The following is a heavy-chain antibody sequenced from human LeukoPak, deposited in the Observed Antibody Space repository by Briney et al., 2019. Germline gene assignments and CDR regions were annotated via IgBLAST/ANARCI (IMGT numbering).Heavy chain of an antibody. V-gene: IGHV1-69*13. CDR2: IIHIFGTT. J-gene: IGHJ5*02. Sequence: GASVKVSCKTSGGTFNNYAISWVRQAPGQGLEWMGGIIHIFGTTNYAQKFQGRVTITADGSTRTAWMELSSLRSEDTAVYYCATSSSGYTYGYVSGWFDPWGQGTLVTVSS. CDR3: ATSSSGYTYGYVSGWFDP. D-gene: IGHD5-18*01. CDR1: GGTFNNYA.